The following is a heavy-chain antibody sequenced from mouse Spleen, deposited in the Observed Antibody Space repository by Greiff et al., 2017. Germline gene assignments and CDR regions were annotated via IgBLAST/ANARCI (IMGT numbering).Heavy chain of an antibody. CDR2: IDPSDSYT. D-gene: IGHD2-5*01. V-gene: IGHV1-50*01. Sequence: QVQLQQPGAELVKPGASVKLSCKASGYTFTSYWMQWVKQRPGQGLEWIGEIDPSDSYTNYNQKFKGKATLTVDTSSSTAYMQLSSLTSEDSAVYYCASSYYSNYGFAYWGQGTLVTVSA. J-gene: IGHJ3*01. CDR1: GYTFTSYW. CDR3: ASSYYSNYGFAY.